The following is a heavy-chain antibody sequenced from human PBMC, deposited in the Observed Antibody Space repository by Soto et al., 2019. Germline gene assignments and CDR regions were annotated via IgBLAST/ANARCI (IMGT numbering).Heavy chain of an antibody. D-gene: IGHD4-17*01. CDR2: INYSGNN. Sequence: SETLSLTYTVSVGSISRYYWSWIRQPPGEGLEWIGYINYSGNNNYNPSLKGRVTMSVDTSKNQFSLKLISVTAADTAEYYCAKGAGDYTMPVDYGSQGILVTVSS. J-gene: IGHJ4*02. V-gene: IGHV4-59*01. CDR1: VGSISRYY. CDR3: AKGAGDYTMPVDY.